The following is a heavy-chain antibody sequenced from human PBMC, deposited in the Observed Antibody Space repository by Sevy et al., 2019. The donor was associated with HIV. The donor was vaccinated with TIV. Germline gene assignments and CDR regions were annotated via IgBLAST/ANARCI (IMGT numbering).Heavy chain of an antibody. CDR2: ISYDGSNK. J-gene: IGHJ4*02. V-gene: IGHV3-30-3*01. Sequence: GGSLRLSCAASGFTFSSYAMHWVRQAPGMGLEWVAVISYDGSNKYYADSVKGRFTISRDNSKNTLYLQMNSLRAEDTAVYYCASPGGGSYYVVGYFDYWGQRTLVTVSS. CDR1: GFTFSSYA. CDR3: ASPGGGSYYVVGYFDY. D-gene: IGHD1-26*01.